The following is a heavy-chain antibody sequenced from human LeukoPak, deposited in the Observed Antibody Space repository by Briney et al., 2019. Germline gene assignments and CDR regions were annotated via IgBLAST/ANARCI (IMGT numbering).Heavy chain of an antibody. CDR3: ARVMVYGGYYYYGMDV. Sequence: SETLSLTRTVSGGSISRYYWSWVRQPPGKGLEWVGYIYYSGSTNYNPSLQSRVTISVDTSKNQFSLKLSSVTAADTAVYYCARVMVYGGYYYYGMDVWGQGTTVTVSS. D-gene: IGHD2-8*01. V-gene: IGHV4-59*01. CDR2: IYYSGST. CDR1: GGSISRYY. J-gene: IGHJ6*02.